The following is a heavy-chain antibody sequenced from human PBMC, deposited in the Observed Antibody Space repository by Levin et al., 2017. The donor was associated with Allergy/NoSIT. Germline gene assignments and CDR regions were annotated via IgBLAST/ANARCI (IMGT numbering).Heavy chain of an antibody. CDR1: GGSISSYY. J-gene: IGHJ2*01. CDR2: IYYSGST. D-gene: IGHD6-19*01. Sequence: SQTLSLPCTVSGGSISSYYWSWIRQPPGKGLEWIAYIYYSGSTNYNPSLKSRVTMSVDTSKNHFSLKLSSVTAADTAVYYCARVSVQWLTYWYFDLWGRGTLVTVSS. V-gene: IGHV4-59*01. CDR3: ARVSVQWLTYWYFDL.